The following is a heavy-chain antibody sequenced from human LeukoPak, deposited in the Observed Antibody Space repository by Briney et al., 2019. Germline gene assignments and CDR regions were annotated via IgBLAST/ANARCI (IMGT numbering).Heavy chain of an antibody. J-gene: IGHJ6*02. Sequence: GGSLRLSCAASGFALSSHWMTWVRQVPGRGPEWVANVNRDGSETYYLDSVKGRFTISKDNAKNSLYLQMNSLRAEDTALYHCARNNGVDVWGQGTTVIVSS. CDR2: VNRDGSET. V-gene: IGHV3-7*03. CDR3: ARNNGVDV. CDR1: GFALSSHW.